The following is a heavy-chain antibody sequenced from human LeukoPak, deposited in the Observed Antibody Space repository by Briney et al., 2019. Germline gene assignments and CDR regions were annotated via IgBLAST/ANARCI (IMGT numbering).Heavy chain of an antibody. J-gene: IGHJ4*02. CDR3: ARGLSVY. CDR2: ISRDGNLR. CDR1: GFSFSNYD. Sequence: PGESLRLSCAASGFSFSNYDMHWVRQAPGKGLEWVAVISRDGNLRFYADSVTGRFTISRDNSRDTLDLQMNSLRVEDTAMYYCARGLSVYWGQGTLVTVSS. V-gene: IGHV3-30*04. D-gene: IGHD5/OR15-5a*01.